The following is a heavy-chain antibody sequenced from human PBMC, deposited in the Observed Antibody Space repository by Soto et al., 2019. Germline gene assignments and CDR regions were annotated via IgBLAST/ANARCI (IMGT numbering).Heavy chain of an antibody. V-gene: IGHV1-69*13. CDR2: IIPIFGTA. J-gene: IGHJ3*02. Sequence: SVKVSCKASGGTFSSYAISWVRQAPGQGLEWMGGIIPIFGTANYAQKFQGRVTITADESTSTAYMELSSLRSEDTAVYYCARDSVATAGAFDIWGQGTMVTVSS. CDR3: ARDSVATAGAFDI. CDR1: GGTFSSYA.